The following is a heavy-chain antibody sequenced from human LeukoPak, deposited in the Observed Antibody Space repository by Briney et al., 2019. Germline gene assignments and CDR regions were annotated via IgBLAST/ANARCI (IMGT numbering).Heavy chain of an antibody. CDR2: ISAYNGNT. J-gene: IGHJ5*02. V-gene: IGHV1-18*01. D-gene: IGHD3-10*01. CDR1: GYAFTSYG. Sequence: ASVKVSCKASGYAFTSYGISWVRQAPGQGLEWMGWISAYNGNTHYAQNLQGRVTMTTDTSTSTAYMELKSLRSDDTAVYYCARGGHRRYYYTSGSAFDPWGQGTLVTVSS. CDR3: ARGGHRRYYYTSGSAFDP.